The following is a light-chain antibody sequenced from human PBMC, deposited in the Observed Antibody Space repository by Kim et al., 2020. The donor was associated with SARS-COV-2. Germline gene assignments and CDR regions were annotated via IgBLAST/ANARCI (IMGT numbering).Light chain of an antibody. Sequence: DIQMTQSPSSLSASVGDRVTITCRASQGISNYLAWYQQKPGKVPKLLIYSASALQSGVPSRFSGSGSGTDFTLTINSLQPDDVATYYCQTYYNAPHTLGQGTKLEI. CDR2: SAS. J-gene: IGKJ2*01. CDR1: QGISNY. CDR3: QTYYNAPHT. V-gene: IGKV1-27*01.